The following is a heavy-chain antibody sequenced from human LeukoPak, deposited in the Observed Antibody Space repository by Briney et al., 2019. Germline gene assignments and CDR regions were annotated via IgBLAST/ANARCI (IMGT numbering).Heavy chain of an antibody. J-gene: IGHJ4*02. CDR2: IYYSGST. D-gene: IGHD5-12*01. Sequence: SETLSLTCTVSGGSISSGGYYWSWIRQHPGKGLEWIGYIYYSGSTYYNPSLKSRVTISVDTSKNQFSLKLSSVTAADTAVYYCARGYGEYSGYDYVYYFDYWGQGTLVTVSS. V-gene: IGHV4-31*03. CDR1: GGSISSGGYY. CDR3: ARGYGEYSGYDYVYYFDY.